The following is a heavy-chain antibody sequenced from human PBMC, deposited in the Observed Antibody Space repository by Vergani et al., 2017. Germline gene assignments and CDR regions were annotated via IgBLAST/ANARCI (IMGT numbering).Heavy chain of an antibody. J-gene: IGHJ4*02. Sequence: QVQLVQSGAEVKKPGSSVKVSCKASGGTFSSYAISWVRQAPGQGLEWMGRIIPILGTANYAQKFQGRVTITADESTSTAYMELSSLRSEDTAVYYCARDLNSGWYFYYFDYWGQGTLVTVSS. CDR1: GGTFSSYA. D-gene: IGHD6-19*01. CDR2: IIPILGTA. V-gene: IGHV1-69*11. CDR3: ARDLNSGWYFYYFDY.